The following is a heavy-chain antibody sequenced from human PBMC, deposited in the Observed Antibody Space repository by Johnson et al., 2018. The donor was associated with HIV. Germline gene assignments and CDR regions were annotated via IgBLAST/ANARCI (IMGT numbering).Heavy chain of an antibody. D-gene: IGHD6-19*01. V-gene: IGHV3-66*01. Sequence: VQLVESGGGLVEPGGSLRLSCVVSAFTFDNVWMSWVRQVPGKGLVWVSRINSDGSSTYYADSVKGRFTISRDNSKNTLYLQMNSLRADDTAVYYCAKDLEEGQQWLIGSFDIWGQGTMVTVSS. J-gene: IGHJ3*02. CDR3: AKDLEEGQQWLIGSFDI. CDR1: AFTFDNVW. CDR2: INSDGSST.